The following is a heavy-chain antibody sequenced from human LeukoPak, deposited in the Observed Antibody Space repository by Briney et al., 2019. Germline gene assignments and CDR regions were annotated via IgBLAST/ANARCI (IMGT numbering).Heavy chain of an antibody. J-gene: IGHJ4*02. CDR1: GFTFTSYA. CDR3: AKPSGYYLVPFDY. Sequence: GGSLRLSCAASGFTFTSYAMTWVRQAPGKGLEWVSAISGSGGSTYCADSVKGRFTISRDNSKNTVYLQMNTLRAEDTAVYYCAKPSGYYLVPFDYWGQGTLVTVSS. V-gene: IGHV3-23*01. CDR2: ISGSGGST. D-gene: IGHD3-22*01.